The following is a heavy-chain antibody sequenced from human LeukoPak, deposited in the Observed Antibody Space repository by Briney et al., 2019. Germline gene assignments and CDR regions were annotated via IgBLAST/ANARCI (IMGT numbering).Heavy chain of an antibody. CDR2: ISSNGGST. Sequence: GGSLRLSCAASGFTFSSYAMHWVRQAPGKGLEYVSAISSNGGSTYYANSVKGRFTISRDNSKNTLYLQMGSLRAEDMAVYYCARDAGLGELSFDYWGQGTLVTVSS. D-gene: IGHD3-16*02. CDR3: ARDAGLGELSFDY. CDR1: GFTFSSYA. V-gene: IGHV3-64*01. J-gene: IGHJ4*02.